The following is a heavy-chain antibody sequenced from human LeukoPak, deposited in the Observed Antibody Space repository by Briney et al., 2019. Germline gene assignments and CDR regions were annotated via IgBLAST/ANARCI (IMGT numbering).Heavy chain of an antibody. CDR1: GGSTSSYY. D-gene: IGHD2-15*01. J-gene: IGHJ6*02. Sequence: SETLSLTCTVSGGSTSSYYWSWIRQPPGKGLEWIGYIYYSGSTNYNPSLKSRVTISVDTSKNQFSLKLSSVTAADTAVYYCARENTRYCSGGSCYPAKGYYGMDVWGQGTTVPVSS. CDR3: ARENTRYCSGGSCYPAKGYYGMDV. CDR2: IYYSGST. V-gene: IGHV4-59*01.